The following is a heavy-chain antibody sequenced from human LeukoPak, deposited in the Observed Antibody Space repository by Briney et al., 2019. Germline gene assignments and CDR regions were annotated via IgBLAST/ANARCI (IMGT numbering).Heavy chain of an antibody. Sequence: GSLRLSCAASGFTFSSYWMHWVRQAPGKGLVWVSRINSDGSSTSYADSVKGRFTISRDNAKNTLYLQMNSLRAEDTAVYYCARAKAYCGGDCYFYYSDYWGQGTLATVSS. CDR1: GFTFSSYW. J-gene: IGHJ4*02. D-gene: IGHD2-21*02. CDR3: ARAKAYCGGDCYFYYSDY. CDR2: INSDGSST. V-gene: IGHV3-74*01.